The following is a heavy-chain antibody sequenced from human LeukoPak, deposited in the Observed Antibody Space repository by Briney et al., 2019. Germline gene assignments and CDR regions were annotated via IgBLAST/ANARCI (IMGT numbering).Heavy chain of an antibody. CDR1: GFTFSSYW. Sequence: PGGSLRLSCAASGFTFSSYWMHWVRQAPGKGLVWVSRINSDGSSTSYADSVKGRFTISRDNAKNTLYLQMNSLRAEDTAVYYCARAYYYDSSSYNRNHFDYWGQGTLVTVSS. CDR2: INSDGSST. V-gene: IGHV3-74*01. D-gene: IGHD3-22*01. CDR3: ARAYYYDSSSYNRNHFDY. J-gene: IGHJ4*02.